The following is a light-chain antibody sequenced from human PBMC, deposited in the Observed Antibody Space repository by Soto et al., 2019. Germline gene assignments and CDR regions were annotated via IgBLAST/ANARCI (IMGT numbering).Light chain of an antibody. V-gene: IGKV3-20*01. CDR2: GAS. Sequence: EIVLTQSPGTLSLSPGERATLSCRASQSVSSSYLAWYQQKPGQAPSLLIYGASSRATGIPDRFSGSGSVTDFTLTISRLEPEDFAVYYCQQYGSSYTFGQGTKLEIK. CDR3: QQYGSSYT. J-gene: IGKJ2*01. CDR1: QSVSSSY.